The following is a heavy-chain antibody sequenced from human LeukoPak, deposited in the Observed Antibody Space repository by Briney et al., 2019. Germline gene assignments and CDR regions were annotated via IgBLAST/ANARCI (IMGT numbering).Heavy chain of an antibody. J-gene: IGHJ4*02. D-gene: IGHD3-10*01. V-gene: IGHV4-34*01. Sequence: PSETLSLTCAVYGGSFSGYYWSWIRQPPGKGLEWIGEINHSGSTNYNPSLKSRVTTSVETSKNQFSLKLSSVTAADTAVYYCAILYGSGRYFDYWGQGTLVTVSS. CDR3: AILYGSGRYFDY. CDR2: INHSGST. CDR1: GGSFSGYY.